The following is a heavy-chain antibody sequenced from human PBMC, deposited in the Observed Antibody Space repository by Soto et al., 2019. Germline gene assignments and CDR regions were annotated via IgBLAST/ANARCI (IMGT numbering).Heavy chain of an antibody. CDR3: ARITLGGGIAVAWGDYYYYGMDV. Sequence: QVQLVQSGAEVKKPGSSVKVSCKASGGTFSSYAISWVRQAPGQGLEWMGGIIPIFGTANYAQKFQGRVTITADESTSTAYMELSSLRPEDTAVYYCARITLGGGIAVAWGDYYYYGMDVWGQGTTVTVSS. V-gene: IGHV1-69*01. CDR1: GGTFSSYA. J-gene: IGHJ6*02. CDR2: IIPIFGTA. D-gene: IGHD6-19*01.